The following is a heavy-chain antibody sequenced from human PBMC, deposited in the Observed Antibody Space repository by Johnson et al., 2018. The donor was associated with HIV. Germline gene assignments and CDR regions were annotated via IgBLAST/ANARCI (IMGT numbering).Heavy chain of an antibody. CDR3: VRGLRMNYYDSSGQHAFDI. D-gene: IGHD3-22*01. Sequence: VQLVESGGGLVKPGGSLRLSCAASGFTFSDYYMSWIRQAPGKGLEWVANIEQDGSEKYYADSVKGRFTISRDNSKNSLYLQMNSLRAEDTALYYCVRGLRMNYYDSSGQHAFDIWGQGTMVTVSS. J-gene: IGHJ3*02. V-gene: IGHV3-7*03. CDR1: GFTFSDYY. CDR2: IEQDGSEK.